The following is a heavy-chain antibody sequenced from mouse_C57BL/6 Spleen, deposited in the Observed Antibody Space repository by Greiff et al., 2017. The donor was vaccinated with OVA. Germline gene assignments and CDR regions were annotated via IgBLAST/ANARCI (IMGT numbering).Heavy chain of an antibody. CDR1: GFSLSTSGMG. V-gene: IGHV8-12*01. D-gene: IGHD1-1*01. Sequence: QVTLKVCGPGILQSSQTLSLTCSFSGFSLSTSGMGVSWIRQPSGKGLEWLAHIYWDDDKRYNPSLKSRLTISKDTSRNQVFLKITSVDTADTATYYCARRAAYGSTWYFDVWGTGTTVTVSS. CDR3: ARRAAYGSTWYFDV. J-gene: IGHJ1*03. CDR2: IYWDDDK.